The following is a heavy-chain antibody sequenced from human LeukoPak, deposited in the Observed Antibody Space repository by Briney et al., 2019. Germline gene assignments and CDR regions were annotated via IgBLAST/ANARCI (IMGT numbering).Heavy chain of an antibody. CDR2: INWNGGST. V-gene: IGHV3-20*04. CDR3: ASTVTINYDYYYYYMDV. J-gene: IGHJ6*03. D-gene: IGHD4-11*01. Sequence: PGGSLRLSCAASGFTSDDYGMSWVRQAPGKGLEWVSGINWNGGSTGYPDSVKGRFTISRDNAKNSLYLQMNSLRAEDTALYYCASTVTINYDYYYYYMDVWGKGTTVTVSS. CDR1: GFTSDDYG.